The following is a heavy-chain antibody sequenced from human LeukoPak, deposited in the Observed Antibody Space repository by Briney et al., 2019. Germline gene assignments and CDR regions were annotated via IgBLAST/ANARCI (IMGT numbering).Heavy chain of an antibody. Sequence: GESLKISCKGSGYSFTSYWIGWVRQMPGKGLEWMGIIYPGDSDTRYSPSFQGQVTISADKSISTAYLQWSSLKASDTAMYYCARPRRDTAMVFAFDIWGQGTMVTVSS. D-gene: IGHD5-18*01. CDR1: GYSFTSYW. CDR2: IYPGDSDT. J-gene: IGHJ3*02. V-gene: IGHV5-51*01. CDR3: ARPRRDTAMVFAFDI.